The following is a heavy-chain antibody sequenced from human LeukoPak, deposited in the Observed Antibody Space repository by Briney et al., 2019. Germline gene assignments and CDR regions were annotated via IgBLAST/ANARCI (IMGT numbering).Heavy chain of an antibody. Sequence: SETLSLTCTVSGGSISSYYWSWIRQPAGKGLEWIGRIYTSGSTNYNPSLKSRVTMSVDTSKNQFSLKLSSVTAADTAVYYCAKPSALWFGEQHYFDYWGQGTLVTVSS. J-gene: IGHJ4*02. CDR1: GGSISSYY. CDR3: AKPSALWFGEQHYFDY. CDR2: IYTSGST. D-gene: IGHD3-10*01. V-gene: IGHV4-4*07.